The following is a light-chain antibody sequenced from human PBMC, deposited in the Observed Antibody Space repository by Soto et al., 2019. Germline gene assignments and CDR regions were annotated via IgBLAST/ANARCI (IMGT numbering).Light chain of an antibody. CDR3: AAWDDSLTVV. CDR1: SSNIGRNT. CDR2: SNN. V-gene: IGLV1-44*01. Sequence: QSVLTQPPSASGTPGQRVTISCSGSSSNIGRNTVNWYQQLPGTAPKLLIYSNNQRPSGVPDRFSGSKSGTSASLGISGLQSEDEADYFCAAWDDSLTVVFGGGTKLTVL. J-gene: IGLJ3*02.